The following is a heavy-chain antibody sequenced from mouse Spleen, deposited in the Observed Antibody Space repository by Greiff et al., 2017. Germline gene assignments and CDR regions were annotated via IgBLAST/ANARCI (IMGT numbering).Heavy chain of an antibody. CDR3: ARDVYGYAWFAY. CDR2: INPSNGGS. J-gene: IGHJ3*01. D-gene: IGHD2-2*01. Sequence: QVQLQQPGTELVKPGASVKLSCKASGYTFTSYWMHWVKQRPGQGLEWIGNINPSNGGSNYNEKFKSKATLTVDKSSSTAYMQLSSLTSEDSAVYYCARDVYGYAWFAYWGQGTLVTVSA. V-gene: IGHV1-53*01. CDR1: GYTFTSYW.